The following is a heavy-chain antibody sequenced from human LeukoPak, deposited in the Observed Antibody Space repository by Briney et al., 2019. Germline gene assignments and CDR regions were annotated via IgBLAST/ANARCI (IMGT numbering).Heavy chain of an antibody. CDR1: GGSISSSNW. J-gene: IGHJ4*02. CDR3: AIVVVTLGYGFDY. Sequence: SGTLSLTCAVSGGSISSSNWWSWVRQPPGKGLEWIGEIYHSGSTNYNPSLKSRVTISVGKSKNQFSLKLSSVTAADTAVYYCAIVVVTLGYGFDYWGQGTLVTVSS. CDR2: IYHSGST. D-gene: IGHD3-22*01. V-gene: IGHV4-4*02.